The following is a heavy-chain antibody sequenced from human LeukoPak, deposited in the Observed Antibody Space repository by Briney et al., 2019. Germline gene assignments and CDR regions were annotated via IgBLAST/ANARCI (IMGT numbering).Heavy chain of an antibody. CDR1: GGSISSYY. CDR2: IYYSGST. V-gene: IGHV4-59*01. J-gene: IGHJ6*03. Sequence: SETLSLTCTVSGGSISSYYWSWIRQPPGKGLEWIGYIYYSGSTNYNPSLKSRVTISVDTSKNQFSLKLSSVTAADTAVYYCARVAPMVRGVITAPIPFYYYYYYYYMDVWGKGTTVTVSS. CDR3: ARVAPMVRGVITAPIPFYYYYYYYYMDV. D-gene: IGHD3-10*01.